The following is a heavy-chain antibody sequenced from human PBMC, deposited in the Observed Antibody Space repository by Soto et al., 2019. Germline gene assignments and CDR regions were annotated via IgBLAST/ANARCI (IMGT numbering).Heavy chain of an antibody. J-gene: IGHJ4*02. CDR2: IYHSWST. CDR1: GGAISSGGYS. Sequence: QLQLQESGSGLVKPSQTLSLTCAVSGGAISSGGYSWSWIRQPPGKGLEWIGYIYHSWSTYYNPSLTRRVTISVDRSKNQFSLKLSSVTAADTAVYYCARVRGDYGDYFFDYWGQGTLVTVSS. CDR3: ARVRGDYGDYFFDY. V-gene: IGHV4-30-2*01. D-gene: IGHD4-17*01.